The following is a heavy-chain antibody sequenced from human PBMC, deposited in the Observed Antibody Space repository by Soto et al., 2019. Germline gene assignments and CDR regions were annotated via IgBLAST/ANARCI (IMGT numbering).Heavy chain of an antibody. Sequence: QVQLVQSGAEVKKPGSSVKVSCKASGGTFNSYALTWVRQAPGHGLEWMGGIIPILRSTNYAQKFQGRGTITANRSTSTAYMELSSLRSDDTAVYYCASVLQPPYGSGWRSLYWNVDLWGRGTLVTVSS. J-gene: IGHJ2*01. CDR3: ASVLQPPYGSGWRSLYWNVDL. CDR2: IIPILRST. CDR1: GGTFNSYA. D-gene: IGHD6-19*01. V-gene: IGHV1-69*06.